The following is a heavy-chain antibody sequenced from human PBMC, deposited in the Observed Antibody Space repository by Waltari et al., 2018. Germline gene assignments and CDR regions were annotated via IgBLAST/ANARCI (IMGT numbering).Heavy chain of an antibody. J-gene: IGHJ4*02. CDR3: AKDGLLVTPFDY. D-gene: IGHD6-6*01. Sequence: EVQLLESGGGLVQPGGSLRLSCAASGFTFSSYAMRWVRQAPGKGLEWVSVIYSGGSTYYADSVKCRFTISRDNSKNTLYLQMNSLRAEDTAVYYCAKDGLLVTPFDYWGQGTLVTVSS. CDR1: GFTFSSYA. CDR2: IYSGGST. V-gene: IGHV3-23*03.